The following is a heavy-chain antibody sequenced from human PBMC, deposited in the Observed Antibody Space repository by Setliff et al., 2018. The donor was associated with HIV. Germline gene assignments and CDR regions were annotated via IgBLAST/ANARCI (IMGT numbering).Heavy chain of an antibody. CDR1: GYTFTGYY. Sequence: ASVKVSCKASGYTFTGYYMHWVRQAPGQGLEWMGWINPNSADTRIAQKFEGRVTMTWDTSISTAYMELSRLRSDDTAVYYCARGSLLGYFDWLFPDWGQGTLVTVSS. CDR3: ARGSLLGYFDWLFPD. CDR2: INPNSADT. J-gene: IGHJ4*02. D-gene: IGHD3-9*01. V-gene: IGHV1-2*02.